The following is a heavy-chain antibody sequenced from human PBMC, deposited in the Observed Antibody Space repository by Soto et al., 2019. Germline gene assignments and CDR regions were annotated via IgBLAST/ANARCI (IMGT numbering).Heavy chain of an antibody. Sequence: GGSLTLSCAASGFTFSNAWMSWVRQAPGKGLEWVGRIKSKTDGGTTDYAAPVKGRFTIARDDSKNTLYLQMNSLKTEDEAVYYSAPVSTIFGVVDPYYMDVWGKGTTVTVSS. CDR2: IKSKTDGGTT. D-gene: IGHD3-3*01. V-gene: IGHV3-15*01. CDR3: APVSTIFGVVDPYYMDV. J-gene: IGHJ6*03. CDR1: GFTFSNAW.